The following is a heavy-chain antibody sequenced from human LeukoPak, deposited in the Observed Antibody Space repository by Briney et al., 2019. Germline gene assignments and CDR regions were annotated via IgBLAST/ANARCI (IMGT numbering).Heavy chain of an antibody. Sequence: GASVKVSCKASGYTFTSYDINWVRQATGRGLEWMGWMNPNSGNTGYAQKFQGRVTMTRNTSISTAYMELSSLRSEDTAVYYCARGRKWELVTSQFDYWGQGTLVTVSS. D-gene: IGHD1-26*01. CDR3: ARGRKWELVTSQFDY. CDR1: GYTFTSYD. CDR2: MNPNSGNT. J-gene: IGHJ4*02. V-gene: IGHV1-8*01.